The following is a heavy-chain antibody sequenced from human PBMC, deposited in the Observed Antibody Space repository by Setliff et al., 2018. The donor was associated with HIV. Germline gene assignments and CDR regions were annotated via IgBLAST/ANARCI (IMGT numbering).Heavy chain of an antibody. CDR2: INANSGSP. CDR3: ARGLYGDYGGDLNWLDP. V-gene: IGHV7-4-1*02. CDR1: GYNFENYA. Sequence: ASVKVSCKTSGYNFENYAINWVRQAPGQGLEWMGWINANSGSPTYAQAFTGRFFFTVDTAVATAYLQINNLKTEDTAVYFCARGLYGDYGGDLNWLDPWGHGTRVTVSS. D-gene: IGHD4-17*01. J-gene: IGHJ5*02.